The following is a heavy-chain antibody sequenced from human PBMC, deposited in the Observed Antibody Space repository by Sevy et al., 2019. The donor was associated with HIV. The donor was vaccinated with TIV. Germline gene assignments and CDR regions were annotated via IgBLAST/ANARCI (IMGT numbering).Heavy chain of an antibody. CDR1: GFTFSSFA. V-gene: IGHV3-23*01. Sequence: GGSLRLSCAASGFTFSSFAMSWVRQVPGKGLEWVSSINGRGGSTYYADSVKGRVTLSRDNSKNTLFLQMDGLRAEDTAIYYCARPTPRIAASSAAFFDYWGQGTLVTVSS. J-gene: IGHJ4*02. D-gene: IGHD6-13*01. CDR3: ARPTPRIAASSAAFFDY. CDR2: INGRGGST.